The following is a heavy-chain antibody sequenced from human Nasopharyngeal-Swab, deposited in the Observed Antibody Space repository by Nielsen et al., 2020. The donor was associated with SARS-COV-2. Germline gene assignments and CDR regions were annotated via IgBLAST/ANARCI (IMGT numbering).Heavy chain of an antibody. CDR3: AREGSYGPVSYMDV. Sequence: GESLKISCAASGFTFSSYSMNWVRQAPGKGLEWVSSISSSSSYIYYADSVKGQFTISRDNAKNSLYLQMNSLRAEDTAVYYCAREGSYGPVSYMDVWGKGTTVTVSS. V-gene: IGHV3-21*01. D-gene: IGHD5-18*01. CDR1: GFTFSSYS. J-gene: IGHJ6*03. CDR2: ISSSSSYI.